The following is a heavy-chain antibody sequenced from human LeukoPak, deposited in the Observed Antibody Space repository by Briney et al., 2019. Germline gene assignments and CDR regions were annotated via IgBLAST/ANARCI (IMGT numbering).Heavy chain of an antibody. CDR2: FDPEDGAR. Sequence: ASVKVSCKVSGDTVTGFSIHLVRQAPGHGLEWMGGFDPEDGARIFAQKFQGRVTMTEDTSTDTAYMDLSSLRSEDTAVYYCATGYTYDYSLYWGQGTLVTVSS. CDR3: ATGYTYDYSLY. V-gene: IGHV1-24*01. CDR1: GDTVTGFS. J-gene: IGHJ4*02. D-gene: IGHD5-18*01.